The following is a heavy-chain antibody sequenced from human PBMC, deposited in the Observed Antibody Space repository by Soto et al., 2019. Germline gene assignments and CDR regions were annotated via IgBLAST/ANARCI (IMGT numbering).Heavy chain of an antibody. CDR3: ARVRTVFDY. V-gene: IGHV4-59*12. Sequence: PSETLSLTCTVSGDSISNYYWNWIRQPPGRGLEWIGNVYYSGSTIYNPSLESRVTISVDRSNNQFSLKLRSVTAADAAVYYCARVRTVFDYWGQGILVTVSS. CDR1: GDSISNYY. J-gene: IGHJ4*02. D-gene: IGHD1-1*01. CDR2: VYYSGST.